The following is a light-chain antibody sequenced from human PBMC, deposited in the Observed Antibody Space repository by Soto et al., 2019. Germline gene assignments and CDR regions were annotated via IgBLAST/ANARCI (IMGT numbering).Light chain of an antibody. Sequence: QSVLTESPSASASLGASVKLTCTLSSGHSNYAIAWHQQQPEKGPRYLMNVNSDGSHTKGDGNPDRFSGSSSGAERYLNISSLQSEDEADYYCQTWDTGTVVFVGGTKLTVL. CDR2: VNSDGSH. CDR1: SGHSNYA. CDR3: QTWDTGTVV. J-gene: IGLJ2*01. V-gene: IGLV4-69*01.